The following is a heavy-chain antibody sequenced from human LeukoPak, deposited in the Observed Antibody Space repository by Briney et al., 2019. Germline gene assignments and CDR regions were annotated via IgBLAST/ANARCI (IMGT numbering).Heavy chain of an antibody. D-gene: IGHD3-22*01. Sequence: SETLSLTCTVSGVSISSYYWSWIRQPPGKGLEWIGYIYSSGSSNYHPSLKSRVTISVDTSKNQFSLKLNAVTAADTAVYYCARGNYYDSRTYYRAFDIWGLGTMVSVSS. V-gene: IGHV4-59*01. CDR1: GVSISSYY. CDR3: ARGNYYDSRTYYRAFDI. J-gene: IGHJ3*02. CDR2: IYSSGSS.